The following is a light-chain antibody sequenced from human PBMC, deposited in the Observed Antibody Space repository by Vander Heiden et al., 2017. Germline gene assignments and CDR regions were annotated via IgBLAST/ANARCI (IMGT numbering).Light chain of an antibody. V-gene: IGKV3D-20*01. Sequence: EIVLTQSPATLSLSQGERATLSCGASQSVSSSYLAWYQQKPGLAPRLLIYDASSRATGIPDRCSGSGSGTDFTLTISRLEPEDFAVYYCQQYGSSPPITFGQGTRLEIK. CDR3: QQYGSSPPIT. CDR2: DAS. CDR1: QSVSSSY. J-gene: IGKJ5*01.